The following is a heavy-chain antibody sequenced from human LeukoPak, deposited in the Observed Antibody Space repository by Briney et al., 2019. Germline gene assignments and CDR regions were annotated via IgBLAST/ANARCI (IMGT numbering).Heavy chain of an antibody. CDR2: IIPIFGTA. V-gene: IGHV1-69*05. Sequence: ASVKVSCKASGGTFSSYAISWLRQAPGRGLEWMGGIIPIFGTANYAQKFQGRVTITTDESTSTAYMELSSLRSEDTAVYYCASGRTVVANQRSNWFDPWGQGTLVTVSS. CDR3: ASGRTVVANQRSNWFDP. CDR1: GGTFSSYA. J-gene: IGHJ5*02. D-gene: IGHD3-22*01.